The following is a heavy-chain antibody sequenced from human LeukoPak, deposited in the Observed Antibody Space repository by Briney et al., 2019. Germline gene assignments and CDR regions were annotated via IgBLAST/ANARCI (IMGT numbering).Heavy chain of an antibody. J-gene: IGHJ4*02. CDR1: RFTFDDYG. CDR2: INWNGDST. CDR3: AREQRYCGSTSCYSFFDY. Sequence: GGSLRLSCAASRFTFDDYGMSWVRQAPGKGLEWVSGINWNGDSTGYGDSVKGRFTISRDNARNSLYLQMNSLRAEDTAFYYCAREQRYCGSTSCYSFFDYWGQGTLVTASS. V-gene: IGHV3-20*04. D-gene: IGHD2-2*01.